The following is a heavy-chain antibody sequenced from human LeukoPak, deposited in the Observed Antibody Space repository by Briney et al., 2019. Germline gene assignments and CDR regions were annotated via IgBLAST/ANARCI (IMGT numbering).Heavy chain of an antibody. J-gene: IGHJ4*02. CDR1: GYTFTGYY. CDR2: INPNSGGT. CDR3: AREADYGDYVSPIDY. D-gene: IGHD4-17*01. Sequence: ASVKVSCKASGYTFTGYYMHWVRQAPGQGLEWMGWINPNSGGTNYAQKFQGWVTMTRDTSISTACMELSRLRSDDTAVYYCAREADYGDYVSPIDYWGQGTLVTVSS. V-gene: IGHV1-2*04.